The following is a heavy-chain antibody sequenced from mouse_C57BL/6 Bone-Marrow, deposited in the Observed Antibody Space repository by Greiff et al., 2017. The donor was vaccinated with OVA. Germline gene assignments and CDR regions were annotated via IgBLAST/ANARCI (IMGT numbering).Heavy chain of an antibody. CDR2: IWRGGST. Sequence: VKLVESGPGLVQPSQSLSITCTVSGFSLTSYGVHWVRQSPGKGLEWLGVIWRGGSTDYNAAFMSRLSITKYNSKSQVFFKMNSLQADDTAIYYCAAIVTRDYAMDYWGQGTSVTVSS. V-gene: IGHV2-5*01. J-gene: IGHJ4*01. CDR1: GFSLTSYG. CDR3: AAIVTRDYAMDY. D-gene: IGHD2-12*01.